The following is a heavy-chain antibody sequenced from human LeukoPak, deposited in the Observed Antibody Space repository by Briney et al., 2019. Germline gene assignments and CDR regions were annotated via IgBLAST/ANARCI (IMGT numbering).Heavy chain of an antibody. CDR2: IYYSGST. D-gene: IGHD6-13*01. V-gene: IGHV4-39*07. J-gene: IGHJ6*02. CDR1: DGSISSSSYY. CDR3: ARISAARDFYYGMDV. Sequence: SETLSLTCTVSDGSISSSSYYWGWIRQPPGKGLEWIGSIYYSGSTYYNPSLKSRVTISVDTSKNQFSLKLSSVTAADTAVYYCARISAARDFYYGMDVWGQGTTVTVSS.